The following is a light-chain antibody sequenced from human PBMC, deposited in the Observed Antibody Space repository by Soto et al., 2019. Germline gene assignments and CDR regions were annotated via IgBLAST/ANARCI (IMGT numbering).Light chain of an antibody. CDR1: SSDVGGYNR. Sequence: QSALTQPPSASGSPGQSVTISCTGTSSDVGGYNRVSWYLHHPGKAPKLILYEVDKRPSGVPDRFSGSKSGNTAFLTISGLQAEDEADYSCSSYTSISLYVYGTGKKVTVL. CDR3: SSYTSISLYV. V-gene: IGLV2-18*02. CDR2: EVD. J-gene: IGLJ1*01.